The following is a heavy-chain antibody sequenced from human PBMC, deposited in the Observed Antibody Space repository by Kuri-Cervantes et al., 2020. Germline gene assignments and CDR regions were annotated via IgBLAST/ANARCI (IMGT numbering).Heavy chain of an antibody. V-gene: IGHV3-23*01. CDR2: ISGSGGST. Sequence: GESLKTSCAASGFTFSSYAMSWVRQAPGKGLEWVAAISGSGGSTYYADSVKGRFTISRDNSKNTLYLQMNSLKSEDTAVYYCTTNPTGTPQVDYWGQGTLVTVSS. J-gene: IGHJ4*02. CDR1: GFTFSSYA. D-gene: IGHD1-7*01. CDR3: TTNPTGTPQVDY.